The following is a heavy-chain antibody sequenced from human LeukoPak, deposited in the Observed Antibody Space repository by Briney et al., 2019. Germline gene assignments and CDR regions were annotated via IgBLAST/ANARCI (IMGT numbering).Heavy chain of an antibody. V-gene: IGHV3-21*01. D-gene: IGHD6-13*01. J-gene: IGHJ5*02. CDR1: GFTFSSYS. CDR3: ARDRIAAYNWFDP. CDR2: ISSSSYI. Sequence: PGGSLRLSCAASGFTFSSYSMNWVRQAPGKGLEWVSSISSSSYIYYADSVKGRFTISRDNAKNSLYLQMYSLRAEDTAVYYCARDRIAAYNWFDPWGQGTLVTVSS.